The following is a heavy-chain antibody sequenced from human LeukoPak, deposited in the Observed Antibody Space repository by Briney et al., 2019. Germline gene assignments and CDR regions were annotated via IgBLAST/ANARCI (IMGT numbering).Heavy chain of an antibody. CDR3: ARGGHDYGDYPLDY. V-gene: IGHV3-53*04. J-gene: IGHJ4*02. D-gene: IGHD4-17*01. CDR1: GFTVSSNY. Sequence: GGSLRLSCAASGFTVSSNYMSWVRQAPGKGLEWVSVIYSGGSTYYADSVKGRFTISRHNSKNTLYLQMNSLRAEDTAVYYCARGGHDYGDYPLDYWGQGTLVTFSS. CDR2: IYSGGST.